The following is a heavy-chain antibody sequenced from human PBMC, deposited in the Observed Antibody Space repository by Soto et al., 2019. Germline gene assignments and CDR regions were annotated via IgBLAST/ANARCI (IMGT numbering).Heavy chain of an antibody. V-gene: IGHV2-70*11. CDR2: IDWDDDK. CDR3: ARIRPGDSGSYYFDY. J-gene: IGHJ4*02. D-gene: IGHD1-26*01. Sequence: SGPTLVNPTQTLTLTCTFSGFSLSTSGMCVSWIRQPPGKALEWLARIDWDDDKYYSTSLKTRLTISKDTPKNQVVLTMTNMDPVDTATYYCARIRPGDSGSYYFDYWGQGTLVTVSS. CDR1: GFSLSTSGMC.